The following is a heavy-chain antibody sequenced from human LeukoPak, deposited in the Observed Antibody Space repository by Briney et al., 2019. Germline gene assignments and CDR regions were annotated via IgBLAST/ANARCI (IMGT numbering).Heavy chain of an antibody. V-gene: IGHV4-34*01. D-gene: IGHD3-3*01. CDR3: ARAGRFWSGHHRGWFDP. Sequence: PSETLSLTCAVYGGSFSGYYWSWIRQPPGKGLEWIGEINHSGSANYNPSLKSRVTISVDTSKNQFSLKLSSVTAADTAVYYCARAGRFWSGHHRGWFDPWGQGTLVTVSS. J-gene: IGHJ5*02. CDR1: GGSFSGYY. CDR2: INHSGSA.